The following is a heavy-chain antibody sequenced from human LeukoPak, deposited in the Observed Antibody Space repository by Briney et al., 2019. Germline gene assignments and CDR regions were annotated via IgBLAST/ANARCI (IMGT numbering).Heavy chain of an antibody. V-gene: IGHV3-23*01. CDR3: AASLPNIVVVPATKGPFGY. D-gene: IGHD2-2*01. CDR2: VSGSGGST. J-gene: IGHJ4*02. CDR1: GFTFSSYT. Sequence: GGSLRLSCAASGFTFSSYTMSWVRQAPGKGLEWVSGVSGSGGSTHYADSVKGRFTISGDNSKNTLYLQMNSLRAEDTAVYYCAASLPNIVVVPATKGPFGYWGQGTLVTVSS.